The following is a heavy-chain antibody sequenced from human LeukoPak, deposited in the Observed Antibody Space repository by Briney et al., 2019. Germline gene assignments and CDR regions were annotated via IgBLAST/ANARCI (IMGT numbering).Heavy chain of an antibody. Sequence: PGGSLRLSCAASGFTVSSNYMSWVRQAPGKGLEWVSAISGSGGSTYYADSVKGRFTISRDNSKNTLYLQMNSLRAEDTAVYYCAKERGIVVVTPFDYWGQGTLVTVSS. CDR3: AKERGIVVVTPFDY. D-gene: IGHD3-22*01. J-gene: IGHJ4*02. CDR1: GFTVSSNY. CDR2: ISGSGGST. V-gene: IGHV3-23*01.